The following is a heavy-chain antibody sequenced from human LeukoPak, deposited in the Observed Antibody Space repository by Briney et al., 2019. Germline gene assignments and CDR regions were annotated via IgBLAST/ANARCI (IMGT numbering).Heavy chain of an antibody. CDR2: ISGSGGST. J-gene: IGHJ4*02. CDR3: AKDSADY. CDR1: GLPFSGRA. V-gene: IGHV3-23*01. Sequence: PGGSLSLSWAASGLPFSGRAMSWFRKVPGKGLEWVSAISGSGGSTYYADSVKGRFTISRDNSKNTLYLQMNSLRVEDTAVYYCAKDSADYWGQGTLVTVAS.